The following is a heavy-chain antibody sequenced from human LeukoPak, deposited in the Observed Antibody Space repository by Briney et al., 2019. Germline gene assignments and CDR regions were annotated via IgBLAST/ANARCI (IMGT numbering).Heavy chain of an antibody. CDR2: INPGDSDT. CDR1: GYRFTNYW. V-gene: IGHV5-51*01. J-gene: IGHJ3*02. Sequence: GESQKISCKGSGYRFTNYWIGWVRQMPGKGLEWMGIINPGDSDTRYSPSFQGQVTISADKSINTAYLQWSSLKASDTAMYYCARFTDYYDSTGGDAFDIWGQGTMVTVSS. CDR3: ARFTDYYDSTGGDAFDI. D-gene: IGHD3-22*01.